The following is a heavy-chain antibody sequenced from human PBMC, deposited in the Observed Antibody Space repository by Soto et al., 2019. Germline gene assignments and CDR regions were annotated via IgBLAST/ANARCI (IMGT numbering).Heavy chain of an antibody. CDR1: GYTFTSNA. CDR2: INTGNGNT. V-gene: IGHV1-3*04. D-gene: IGHD3-22*01. CDR3: AREGYDSSTYPFGY. Sequence: QVQLVQSGAEVKKPGASVKFSCKASGYTFTSNAMHWVRQAPGQRLEWMGWINTGNGNTKYSQKFQGRVTITRDTSATTAYMELSSLRSEDTAVYYCAREGYDSSTYPFGYWGQGTLVTGSS. J-gene: IGHJ4*02.